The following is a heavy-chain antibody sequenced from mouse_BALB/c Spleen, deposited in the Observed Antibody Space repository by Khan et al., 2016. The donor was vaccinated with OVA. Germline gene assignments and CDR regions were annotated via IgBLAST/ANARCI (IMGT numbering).Heavy chain of an antibody. D-gene: IGHD4-1*01. CDR1: GFTFNTYA. CDR2: IRSKSNNYAT. J-gene: IGHJ1*01. CDR3: VRPNWEKYWYFDV. V-gene: IGHV10-1*02. Sequence: EVQLVESGGGLVQPKGSLKLSCAASGFTFNTYAMNWVRQAPGKGLEWVARIRSKSNNYATYYADSVKDRFTISRDDSQSMLYLQMNNLKIEDTAMYYCVRPNWEKYWYFDVWGAGTTVTVSS.